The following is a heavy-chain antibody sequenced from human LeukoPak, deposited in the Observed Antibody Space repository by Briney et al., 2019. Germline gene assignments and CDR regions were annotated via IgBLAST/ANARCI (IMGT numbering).Heavy chain of an antibody. CDR2: ISGGAGST. V-gene: IGHV3-23*01. CDR1: GFSFSDCA. Sequence: PGGSLRLSCAASGFSFSDCAMSWVRQAPGRGLEWVSSISGGAGSTYYADSMKGRFTISRDNPKNTLHLEMNSLRAEDTAIYYCTKGMATIRRHIDSWGQGTLVTVSS. J-gene: IGHJ4*02. D-gene: IGHD5-24*01. CDR3: TKGMATIRRHIDS.